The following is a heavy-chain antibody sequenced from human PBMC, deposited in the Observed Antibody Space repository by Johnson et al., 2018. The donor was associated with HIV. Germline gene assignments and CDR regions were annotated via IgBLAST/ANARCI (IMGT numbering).Heavy chain of an antibody. V-gene: IGHV3-30*18. D-gene: IGHD4-17*01. J-gene: IGHJ3*02. Sequence: QVQLVESGGGLVQPGGSLRLSCAASGFTFSSYDMHWVRQATGKGLEWVAVISYDGSNKYYADSVKGRFTISRDNSKNTLYLQMNSLRAKDTAVYYCAKEYSTPYGDYDGDALDIWGQGTMVTVSA. CDR2: ISYDGSNK. CDR3: AKEYSTPYGDYDGDALDI. CDR1: GFTFSSYD.